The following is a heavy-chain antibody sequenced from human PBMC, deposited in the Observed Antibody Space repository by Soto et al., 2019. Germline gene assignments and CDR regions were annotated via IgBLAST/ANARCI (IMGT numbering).Heavy chain of an antibody. V-gene: IGHV1-69*12. CDR3: ARSPRLASRLGELSLPLGY. J-gene: IGHJ4*02. D-gene: IGHD3-16*02. CDR1: GGTFSSYA. CDR2: IIPIFGTA. Sequence: QVQLVQSGAEVKKPGSSVKVSCKASGGTFSSYAISWVRQAPGQGLEWMGGIIPIFGTANYAQKFQGRVTITADESTSTAYMELSSLRSEDTAVYYCARSPRLASRLGELSLPLGYWGQGTLVTVSS.